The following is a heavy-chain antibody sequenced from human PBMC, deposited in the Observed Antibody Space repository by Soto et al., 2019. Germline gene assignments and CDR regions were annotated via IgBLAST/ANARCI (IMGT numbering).Heavy chain of an antibody. Sequence: SQTLSLTCTVSGDCISSYYWSWVRQPPGKGLEWIGYIYYSGSTNYNPSLKSRVTISVDTSKNQFSLKLSSMTAADTAVYFCATHTSSTSHYFD. J-gene: IGHJ4*01. CDR2: IYYSGST. CDR1: GDCISSYY. CDR3: ATHTSSTSHYFD. D-gene: IGHD6-13*01. V-gene: IGHV4-59*01.